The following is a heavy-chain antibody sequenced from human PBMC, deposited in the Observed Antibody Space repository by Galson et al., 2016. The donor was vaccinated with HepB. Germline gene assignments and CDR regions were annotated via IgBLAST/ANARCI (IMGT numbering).Heavy chain of an antibody. V-gene: IGHV3-53*01. CDR2: IHSGGST. D-gene: IGHD3-3*01. J-gene: IGHJ3*01. CDR1: GFTVRTLY. Sequence: SLRLSCAASGFTVRTLYMGWVRQAPGMGLEWVSVIHSGGSTYHADSVKGRFTVSRDDSKNTVYLQMDSLRVEDTAIYYCAREGFNAFDVWGQGTVVTISS. CDR3: AREGFNAFDV.